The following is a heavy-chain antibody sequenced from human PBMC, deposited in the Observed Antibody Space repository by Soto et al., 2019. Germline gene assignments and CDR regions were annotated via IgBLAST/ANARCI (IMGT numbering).Heavy chain of an antibody. V-gene: IGHV4-39*01. D-gene: IGHD2-2*01. J-gene: IGHJ4*02. Sequence: QLQLQESGPGLVKPSETLSLTCTVSGGSISSSSYYWGWIRQPPGKGLEWIGSIYYSGSTYYNPSLKSRVTISVDTSKNQFSLKLSSVTAADTAVYYCARHSFKYQLTYWGQGTLVTVSS. CDR2: IYYSGST. CDR1: GGSISSSSYY. CDR3: ARHSFKYQLTY.